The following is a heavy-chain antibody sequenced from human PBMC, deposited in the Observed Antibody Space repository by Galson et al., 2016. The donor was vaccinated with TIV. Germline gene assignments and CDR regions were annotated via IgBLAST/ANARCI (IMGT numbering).Heavy chain of an antibody. V-gene: IGHV1-69*13. CDR1: GGTFSNYP. Sequence: SVKVSCKASGGTFSNYPINWVRQAPGQGLEWMGGIIPMFGTANYPQKFEGRVTITAVESTTTVNMEMSSLRYEDTAVYYCARGGYSEGFEVGDNWFDPWGQGTLVTVSS. CDR3: ARGGYSEGFEVGDNWFDP. J-gene: IGHJ5*02. CDR2: IIPMFGTA. D-gene: IGHD5-12*01.